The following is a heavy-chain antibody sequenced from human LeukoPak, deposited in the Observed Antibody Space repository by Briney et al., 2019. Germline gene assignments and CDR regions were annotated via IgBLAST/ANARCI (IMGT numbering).Heavy chain of an antibody. J-gene: IGHJ4*02. CDR1: GGTFSSYA. V-gene: IGHV1-69*05. CDR2: IIPIFGTA. CDR3: ARDSWGAVAGTLDY. D-gene: IGHD6-19*01. Sequence: SVKVSCKASGGTFSSYAISWVRQAPGQGLELMGGIIPIFGTANYAQKFQGRVTITTDESTSTAYMELISLRSEDTAVYYCARDSWGAVAGTLDYWGQGTLVTVSS.